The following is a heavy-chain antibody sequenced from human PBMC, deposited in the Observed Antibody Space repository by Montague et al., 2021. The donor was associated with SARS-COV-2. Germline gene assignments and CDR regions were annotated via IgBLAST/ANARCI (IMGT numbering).Heavy chain of an antibody. CDR2: IYHSGST. CDR3: ARMFYDYVWETSRYRGKYFDS. J-gene: IGHJ4*02. D-gene: IGHD3-16*02. Sequence: SETLSLTCTVSGGSISSYYWSWIRQPPGKGLEWIGYIYHSGSTNYNPSLKSRVTISVDTSKNQFSLKLSSVTATDTAVYYCARMFYDYVWETSRYRGKYFDSWGQGTLVTVSS. CDR1: GGSISSYY. V-gene: IGHV4-59*01.